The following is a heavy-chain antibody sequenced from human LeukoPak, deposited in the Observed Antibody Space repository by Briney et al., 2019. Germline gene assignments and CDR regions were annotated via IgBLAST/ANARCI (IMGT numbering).Heavy chain of an antibody. V-gene: IGHV3-66*02. J-gene: IGHJ6*03. CDR2: IYSGGST. CDR3: AKGGPGWGDYYYYYMDV. Sequence: GGSLRLSCAASGFTVSSNYMSWVRQAPGKGLEWVSVIYSGGSTYYADSVKGRFTISRDNSKNTLYLQMNSLRAEDTAVYYCAKGGPGWGDYYYYYMDVWGKGTTVTVSS. D-gene: IGHD6-19*01. CDR1: GFTVSSNY.